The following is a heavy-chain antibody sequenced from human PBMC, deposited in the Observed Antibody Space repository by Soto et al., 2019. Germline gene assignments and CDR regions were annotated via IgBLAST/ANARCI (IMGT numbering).Heavy chain of an antibody. CDR1: GYTFTNYY. D-gene: IGHD4-17*01. Sequence: QVQLVQSGAEVKKPGASVKVSCKASGYTFTNYYLHWVRQAPGQGLEWMGIINPGGDSTNYAQKCQGRVTMTRDTSTSTVYMELSSLRSEDTAVYYCTRGGMTTVVTSTFDPWGQGTLVTVSS. J-gene: IGHJ5*02. V-gene: IGHV1-46*03. CDR2: INPGGDST. CDR3: TRGGMTTVVTSTFDP.